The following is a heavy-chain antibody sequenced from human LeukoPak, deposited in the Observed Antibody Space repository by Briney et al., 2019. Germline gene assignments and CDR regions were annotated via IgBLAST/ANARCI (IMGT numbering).Heavy chain of an antibody. CDR1: DGSINSDGYY. Sequence: SETLSLTCTVSDGSINSDGYYWSWVRQLPGKGLDWVGYIHYSGSAYYNPSLRSRVTISVDTSKNQFSLKVTSVTVADTAVYYCARVEAATTNPRFGYWGQGTLVTVSS. V-gene: IGHV4-31*03. J-gene: IGHJ4*02. CDR2: IHYSGSA. CDR3: ARVEAATTNPRFGY. D-gene: IGHD5-24*01.